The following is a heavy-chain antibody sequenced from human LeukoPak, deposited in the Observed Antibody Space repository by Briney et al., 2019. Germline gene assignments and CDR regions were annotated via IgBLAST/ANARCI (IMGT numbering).Heavy chain of an antibody. Sequence: SETLSLTCTVSGGSISSGGYYWSWIRQHPGKGLEWIGYIYYSGSTYYNPSLKSRVTISVDTSKNQFSLKLSSVTAADTAVHYCARDSSGYYYFDYWGQGTLVTVSS. CDR2: IYYSGST. V-gene: IGHV4-31*03. J-gene: IGHJ4*02. CDR1: GGSISSGGYY. CDR3: ARDSSGYYYFDY. D-gene: IGHD3-22*01.